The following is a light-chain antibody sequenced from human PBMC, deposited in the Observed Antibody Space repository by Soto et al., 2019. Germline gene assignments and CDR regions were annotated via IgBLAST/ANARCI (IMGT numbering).Light chain of an antibody. V-gene: IGKV1-16*01. J-gene: IGKJ4*02. Sequence: DIQMTQSPSSLSASVGDRVTIICRASQNINSYVAWFQQKPGKAPKSLIYDATSLQSGVPSRFSGSGSGTDFSLTSSSLQPEDAATYYCQQYERYNPSFGGGTKLEI. CDR3: QQYERYNPS. CDR2: DAT. CDR1: QNINSY.